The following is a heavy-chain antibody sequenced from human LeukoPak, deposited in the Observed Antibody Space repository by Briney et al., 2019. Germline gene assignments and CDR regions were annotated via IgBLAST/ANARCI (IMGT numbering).Heavy chain of an antibody. CDR1: GGSISSSSYY. Sequence: PSETLSLTCTVSGGSISSSSYYWGWIRQPPGKGLEWIGSIYYSGSTYYNPSLKSRVTISVDTSKNQFSLKLSSVTAADTAVYYCARGDYDYVWGSYRPYDAFDIWGQGTMVTVSS. CDR2: IYYSGST. D-gene: IGHD3-16*02. CDR3: ARGDYDYVWGSYRPYDAFDI. J-gene: IGHJ3*02. V-gene: IGHV4-39*07.